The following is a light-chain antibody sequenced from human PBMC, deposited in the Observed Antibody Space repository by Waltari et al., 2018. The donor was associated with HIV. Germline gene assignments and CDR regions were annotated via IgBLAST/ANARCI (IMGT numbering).Light chain of an antibody. CDR3: SSFAGTNNLV. J-gene: IGLJ2*01. V-gene: IGLV2-8*01. Sequence: QSSLTQPPSASGSPGQSVTIACTGTSSDVGGYDYVSWYHQHTGKAPKLMIYEVSKRPSGVPDRFSGTKSGNTASLTVSGLQAEDEADYYCSSFAGTNNLVFGGGTKLTVL. CDR1: SSDVGGYDY. CDR2: EVS.